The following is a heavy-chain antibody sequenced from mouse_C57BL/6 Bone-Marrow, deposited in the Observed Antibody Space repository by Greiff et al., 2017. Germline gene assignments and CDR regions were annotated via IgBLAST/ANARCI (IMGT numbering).Heavy chain of an antibody. Sequence: EVKVEESGGGLVKPGGSLKLSCAASGFTFSDYGMHWVRQAPEKGLEWVAYISSGSSTIYYADTVKGRFTISRDNAKNTLFLQMTSLRSEDTAMYYCARDCPWFAYWGQGTLVTVSA. V-gene: IGHV5-17*01. J-gene: IGHJ3*01. CDR2: ISSGSSTI. CDR3: ARDCPWFAY. CDR1: GFTFSDYG.